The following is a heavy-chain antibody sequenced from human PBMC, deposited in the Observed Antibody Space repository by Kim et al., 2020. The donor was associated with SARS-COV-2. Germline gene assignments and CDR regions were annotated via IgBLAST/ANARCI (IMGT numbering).Heavy chain of an antibody. D-gene: IGHD5-12*01. CDR3: RLGGYDQYNWFDP. Sequence: GGSLRLSCTASGFTFGDYAMSWFRQAPGKGLEWVGFIRSKAYGGTTEYAASVKGRFTISRDDSKSIAYLQMNSLKTEDTAVYYCRLGGYDQYNWFDPWGQGTLVTVSS. CDR2: IRSKAYGGTT. V-gene: IGHV3-49*03. CDR1: GFTFGDYA. J-gene: IGHJ5*02.